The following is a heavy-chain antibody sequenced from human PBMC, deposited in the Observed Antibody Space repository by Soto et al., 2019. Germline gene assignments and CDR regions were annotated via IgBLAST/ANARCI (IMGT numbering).Heavy chain of an antibody. V-gene: IGHV1-69*11. Sequence: QVQLVQSGAEVKKPGSSMKVSCKVSGGSFNSFAITWVRQAPGQGLEWMGGTVLVLGAVYYAQKFQGRITITADESTRTVYMELSSLRSEDTAVYYCARDRVLNNDFWSGHPRLGMDVWGQGTTVTVSS. CDR3: ARDRVLNNDFWSGHPRLGMDV. CDR2: TVLVLGAV. J-gene: IGHJ6*02. CDR1: GGSFNSFA. D-gene: IGHD3-3*01.